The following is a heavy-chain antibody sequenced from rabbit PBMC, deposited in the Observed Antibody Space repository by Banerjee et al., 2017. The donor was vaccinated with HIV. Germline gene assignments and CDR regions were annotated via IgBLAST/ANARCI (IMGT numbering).Heavy chain of an antibody. V-gene: IGHV1S40*01. CDR2: IYAGGSGST. CDR3: ARGSYDDYGVGYVSLYYFNL. J-gene: IGHJ4*01. Sequence: QSLEESGGGLVKPGGTLTLTCKASGIDFNSSYMCWVRQAPGKGLEWIGCIYAGGSGSTYYASWAKGRFSFSKSSSTTVTLQVTSLTAADTAMYFCARGSYDDYGVGYVSLYYFNLWGPGTLVTVS. D-gene: IGHD2-1*01. CDR1: GIDFNSSY.